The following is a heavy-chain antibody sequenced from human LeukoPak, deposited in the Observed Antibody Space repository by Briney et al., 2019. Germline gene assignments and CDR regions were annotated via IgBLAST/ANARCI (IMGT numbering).Heavy chain of an antibody. CDR1: GGSISSSSYY. CDR3: ARDGLYGSGI. V-gene: IGHV4-39*07. D-gene: IGHD3-10*01. CDR2: IYYSGST. J-gene: IGHJ4*02. Sequence: SETLSLTCTVSGGSISSSSYYWGWIRQPPGKGLEWIGSIYYSGSTYYNPSLKSRVTISVDTSKNQFSLKLSSVTAADTAVYYCARDGLYGSGIWGQGTLVTVSS.